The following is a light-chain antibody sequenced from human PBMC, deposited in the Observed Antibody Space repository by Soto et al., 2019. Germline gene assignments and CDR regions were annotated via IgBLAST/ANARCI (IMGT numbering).Light chain of an antibody. CDR2: DAS. V-gene: IGKV3-11*01. CDR3: QHRGDWPPGAS. Sequence: EIVLTQSPATLSMSPGERVTLSCRASQRITNHLAWYQHKPGQPPRLLIYDASNRATGIPARFSGSGFGTDFTLTISSLDPDDFAIYYCQHRGDWPPGASFGGGTKVDI. J-gene: IGKJ4*02. CDR1: QRITNH.